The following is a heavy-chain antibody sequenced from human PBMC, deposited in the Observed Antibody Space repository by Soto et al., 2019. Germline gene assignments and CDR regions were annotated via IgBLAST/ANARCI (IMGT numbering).Heavy chain of an antibody. D-gene: IGHD6-13*01. J-gene: IGHJ6*02. CDR1: GYTFTSYY. V-gene: IGHV1-46*01. CDR3: ARGSSSWYEDPSYYYGMDV. Sequence: ASVKVSCKASGYTFTSYYMHWVRQAPGQGLEWMGIINPSGGSTSYAQKFQGRVTMTRDTSTSTVYMELSSLRSEDTAVYYCARGSSSWYEDPSYYYGMDVWGQGTTVTVSS. CDR2: INPSGGST.